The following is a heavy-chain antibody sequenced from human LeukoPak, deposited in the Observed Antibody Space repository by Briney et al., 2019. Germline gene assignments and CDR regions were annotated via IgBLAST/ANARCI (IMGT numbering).Heavy chain of an antibody. Sequence: SETLSLTCAVYGRSFSGYYWSWIRQPPGKGLEWIGEINHSGSTNYNPSLKSRVTISVDTSKNQFSLKLSSVTAADTAVYYCARGPPPSYDFWSGYYEGYYFDYWGQGTLVTVSS. D-gene: IGHD3-3*01. J-gene: IGHJ4*02. CDR1: GRSFSGYY. CDR2: INHSGST. CDR3: ARGPPPSYDFWSGYYEGYYFDY. V-gene: IGHV4-34*01.